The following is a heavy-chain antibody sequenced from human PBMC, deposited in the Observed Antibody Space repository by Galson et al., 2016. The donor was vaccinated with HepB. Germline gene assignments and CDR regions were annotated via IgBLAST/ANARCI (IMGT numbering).Heavy chain of an antibody. V-gene: IGHV1-2*06. Sequence: SVKVSCKTSGYSFTDYHMHWWRQTPGQGLGCMGLLHRPSGHTKHAQKFQARVTMTRDTSISTIYMELSGLTSDDTAVYYCARDCGFGGELDYWGQGTLVTVSS. CDR1: GYSFTDYH. CDR2: LHRPSGHT. D-gene: IGHD1-26*01. CDR3: ARDCGFGGELDY. J-gene: IGHJ4*02.